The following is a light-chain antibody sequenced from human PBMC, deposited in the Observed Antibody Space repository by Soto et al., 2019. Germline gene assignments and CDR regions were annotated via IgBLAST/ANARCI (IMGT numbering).Light chain of an antibody. V-gene: IGLV2-14*01. CDR1: NSDVGGYNY. CDR2: EVS. CDR3: SSYSSSSTLVL. J-gene: IGLJ2*01. Sequence: QSALTQPASVSGSPGQSITISCTGSNSDVGGYNYVSWYQHHPGKAPKLIIFEVSNRPSGISDRFSGSKSAYAASLTISGLQAEDEADYYCSSYSSSSTLVLFGGGTKLTVL.